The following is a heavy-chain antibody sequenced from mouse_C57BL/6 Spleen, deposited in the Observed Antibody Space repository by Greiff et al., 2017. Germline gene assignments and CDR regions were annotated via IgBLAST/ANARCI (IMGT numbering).Heavy chain of an antibody. CDR3: ARDGPGYFDY. D-gene: IGHD4-1*01. CDR1: GFTFSSYA. CDR2: ISDGGSYT. Sequence: DVMLVESGGGLVKPGGSLKLSCAASGFTFSSYAMSWVRQTPEKRLEWVATISDGGSYTYYPDNVKGRFTISRDNAKNNLYLQMSHLKSEDTAMYYCARDGPGYFDYWGQGTTLTVSS. V-gene: IGHV5-4*01. J-gene: IGHJ2*01.